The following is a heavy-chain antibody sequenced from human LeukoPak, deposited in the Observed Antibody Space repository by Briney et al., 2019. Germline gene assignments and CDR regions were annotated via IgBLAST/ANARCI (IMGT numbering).Heavy chain of an antibody. D-gene: IGHD3-3*01. J-gene: IGHJ6*03. CDR1: GYTFTSYG. V-gene: IGHV1-18*01. CDR3: ARTGPGDDFWSGSFYYMDV. CDR2: ISAYNGNT. Sequence: ASVKVSCKASGYTFTSYGISWVRQAPGQGLEWMGWISAYNGNTNYAQKLQGRVTMTTDTSTSTAYMELRSLRSDDTAVYYCARTGPGDDFWSGSFYYMDVRGKGTTVTVSS.